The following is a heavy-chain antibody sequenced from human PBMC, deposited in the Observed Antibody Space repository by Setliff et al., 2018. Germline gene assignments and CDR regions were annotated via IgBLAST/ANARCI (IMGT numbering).Heavy chain of an antibody. D-gene: IGHD4-17*01. CDR3: AKDRVNDGVWDFDS. J-gene: IGHJ4*02. CDR2: VKSKTDGGPT. CDR1: GFNFMNYG. V-gene: IGHV3-15*01. Sequence: GGSLRLSCAASGFNFMNYGMNWVRQAPGKGLEWVGRVKSKTDGGPTDYAAPVKDKFTISRDDSKNTISLQINDLRAEDTATYYCAKDRVNDGVWDFDSWGQGLLVTVSS.